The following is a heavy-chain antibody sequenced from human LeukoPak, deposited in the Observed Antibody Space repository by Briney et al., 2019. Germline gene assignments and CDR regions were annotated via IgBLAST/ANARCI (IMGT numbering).Heavy chain of an antibody. CDR3: AREGIAAEGLFDY. CDR1: GGTFSSYA. CDR2: IIPIFGTA. V-gene: IGHV1-69*13. D-gene: IGHD6-13*01. J-gene: IGHJ4*02. Sequence: SVKVSCKASGGTFSSYAISWVRQAPGQGLEWMGGIIPIFGTANYAQKFQGRITITADESTSTAYMELSSLRSEDTAVYYCAREGIAAEGLFDYWGQGTLVTVSS.